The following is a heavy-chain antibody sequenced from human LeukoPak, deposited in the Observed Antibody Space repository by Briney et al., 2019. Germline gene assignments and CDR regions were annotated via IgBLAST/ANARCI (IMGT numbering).Heavy chain of an antibody. CDR3: ARVRAAAGSTFGY. V-gene: IGHV1-2*02. J-gene: IGHJ4*02. CDR1: EYTFTGYY. CDR2: INPNSGGT. Sequence: ASVKVSCKASEYTFTGYYMHWVRQAPGQGLEWMGWINPNSGGTNYAQKFQGRVTMTRDTSISTAYMELSRLRSDDTAVYYCARVRAAAGSTFGYWGQGTLVTVSS. D-gene: IGHD6-13*01.